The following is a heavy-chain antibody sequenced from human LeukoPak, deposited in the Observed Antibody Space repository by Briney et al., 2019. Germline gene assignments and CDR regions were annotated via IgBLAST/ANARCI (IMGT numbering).Heavy chain of an antibody. V-gene: IGHV1-8*03. J-gene: IGHJ5*02. CDR3: ARGPLHWFDP. CDR2: MNPNSGNT. CDR1: GSTFTSYD. Sequence: ASVKVSCKASGSTFTSYDINWVRQATGQGLEWMGWMNPNSGNTGYAQKFQGRVTITRNASISTAYMELSSLRSGDTAVYYCARGPLHWFDPWGQGTLVTVSS.